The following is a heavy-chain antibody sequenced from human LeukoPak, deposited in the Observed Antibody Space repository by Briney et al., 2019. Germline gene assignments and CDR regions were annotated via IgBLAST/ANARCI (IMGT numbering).Heavy chain of an antibody. Sequence: GGSLRLSRAASGFTFSNFAVHWVRQAPGKGLEWVAFMRSDGRTEYYADSVRGRFTISRDSSKNTVYLQMNSLRAEDTSLYYCAKAYHSGSFIIDYWGQGTLVTVSS. J-gene: IGHJ4*02. CDR1: GFTFSNFA. D-gene: IGHD3-10*01. V-gene: IGHV3-30*02. CDR2: MRSDGRTE. CDR3: AKAYHSGSFIIDY.